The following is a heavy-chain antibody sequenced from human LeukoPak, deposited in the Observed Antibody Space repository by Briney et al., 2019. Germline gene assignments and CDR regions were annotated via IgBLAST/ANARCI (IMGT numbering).Heavy chain of an antibody. D-gene: IGHD2/OR15-2a*01. Sequence: GGSLRLSCTASGFTFRSYWMHWVRQIPGKGLMWVSRISDDGSSASYADSVKGRFTISRDNSKNTVYLQMRNLRVEHTAVYYCAKVVAGNIDYYFDYWGQGILVAVSS. V-gene: IGHV3-74*01. CDR1: GFTFRSYW. CDR2: ISDDGSSA. J-gene: IGHJ4*02. CDR3: AKVVAGNIDYYFDY.